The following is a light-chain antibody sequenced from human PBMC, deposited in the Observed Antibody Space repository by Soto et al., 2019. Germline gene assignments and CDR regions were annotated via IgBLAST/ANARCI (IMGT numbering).Light chain of an antibody. J-gene: IGKJ4*01. CDR1: QSVSSN. CDR2: GAS. CDR3: QQYNNWPPLT. V-gene: IGKV3-15*01. Sequence: EIVMTQSPATLSVSPGERATLSCRASQSVSSNLAWYQQKPGQAPGLLIYGASSRATGIPGRFSGSGSGTDFTLTISSLQSEDFAVYYCQQYNNWPPLTFGGGTKVEIK.